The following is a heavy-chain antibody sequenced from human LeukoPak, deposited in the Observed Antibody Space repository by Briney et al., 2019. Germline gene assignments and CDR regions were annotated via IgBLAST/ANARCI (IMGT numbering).Heavy chain of an antibody. CDR3: ARDPFPTTPN. J-gene: IGHJ4*02. V-gene: IGHV1-69*04. Sequence: AASVKVSCKASGGTFSSCAISWVRQAPGQGLEWMGRIIPILGIANYAQKFQGRVTITADKSTSTAYMELSSLRSEDTAVYYCARDPFPTTPNWGQGTLVTVSS. CDR1: GGTFSSCA. D-gene: IGHD2-15*01. CDR2: IIPILGIA.